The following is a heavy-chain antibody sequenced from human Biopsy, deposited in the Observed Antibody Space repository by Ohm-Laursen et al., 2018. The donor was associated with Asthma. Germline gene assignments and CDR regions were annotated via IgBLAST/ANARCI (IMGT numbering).Heavy chain of an antibody. V-gene: IGHV4-31*03. Sequence: TLSLTCTVSYGSITSGGYYWTWIRQHPGKGLEWIGFIYYSGSTYYNPSLKSRFSISIDTSKNQFSLKLSSVTAADTAVYYCARAQDYYDSRGYYRSFDFWGQGTLVTVSS. D-gene: IGHD3-22*01. CDR1: YGSITSGGYY. CDR3: ARAQDYYDSRGYYRSFDF. J-gene: IGHJ4*02. CDR2: IYYSGST.